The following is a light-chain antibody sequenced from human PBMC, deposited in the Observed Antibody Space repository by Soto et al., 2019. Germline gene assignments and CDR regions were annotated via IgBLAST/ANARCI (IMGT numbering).Light chain of an antibody. Sequence: QSVLTQPASVSGSPGQSITISCTGTSSDVGGSDYVSWYQQYPDKAPKLMIYDVTNRPSGVSNRFSGSKSGNTASLTISGLQAEDEADYYCSSYTSSSTVLFGGGTQLTVL. CDR1: SSDVGGSDY. V-gene: IGLV2-14*03. CDR2: DVT. CDR3: SSYTSSSTVL. J-gene: IGLJ2*01.